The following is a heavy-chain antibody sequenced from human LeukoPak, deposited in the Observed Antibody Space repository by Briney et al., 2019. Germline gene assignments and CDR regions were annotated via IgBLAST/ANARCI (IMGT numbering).Heavy chain of an antibody. Sequence: PGGSLRLSCAASGLTISGHWMAWVRQAPGEGLEWVAGIKEDGSEAHYVDSVKGRFTISRDNAKNSLYLQMASLRAEDTAVFYCARASRGYYYMDVWGKGTTVTVSS. CDR2: IKEDGSEA. CDR3: ARASRGYYYMDV. CDR1: GLTISGHW. J-gene: IGHJ6*03. V-gene: IGHV3-7*01. D-gene: IGHD3-22*01.